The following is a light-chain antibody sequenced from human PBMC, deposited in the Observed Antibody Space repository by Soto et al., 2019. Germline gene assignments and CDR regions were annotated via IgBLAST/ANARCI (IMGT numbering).Light chain of an antibody. CDR3: CSYAGSSTLV. CDR2: EVN. J-gene: IGLJ2*01. V-gene: IGLV2-23*02. Sequence: QSALTQPASVSGSPGQSITISCTGTSSDVGNYDLVSWYQHLPGKAPKLMIYEVNKRPSGISNRFSASKSGNTASLTISGLQAADEADYYCCSYAGSSTLVFGEGTKVTVL. CDR1: SSDVGNYDL.